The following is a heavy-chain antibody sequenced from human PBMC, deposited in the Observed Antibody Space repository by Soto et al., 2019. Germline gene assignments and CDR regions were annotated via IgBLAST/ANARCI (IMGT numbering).Heavy chain of an antibody. CDR2: ISSSSSYI. J-gene: IGHJ6*02. V-gene: IGHV3-21*01. D-gene: IGHD1-26*01. CDR1: GFTFSSYS. Sequence: GGSLRLSCAASGFTFSSYSMNWVRQAPGKGLEWVSSISSSSSYIYYADSVKGRFTISRDNAKNSLYLQMNSLRAEDTAVYYCARDPLVGAYYYYYGMDVWGQGTTVTVSS. CDR3: ARDPLVGAYYYYYGMDV.